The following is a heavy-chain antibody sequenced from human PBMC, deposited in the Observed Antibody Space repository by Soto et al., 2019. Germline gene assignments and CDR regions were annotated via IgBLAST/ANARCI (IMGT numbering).Heavy chain of an antibody. CDR2: VSWNGVSI. Sequence: EVQLVESGGGLVQPGRSLRLSCAGSGFIFEDYAMHWVRQAPGKGLEWVSSVSWNGVSIGYADSVRGRFTISRDNAKTSLYLQMASLRAEDTALYYCVREQSSSPLIFDFWGQGILVTVS. V-gene: IGHV3-9*01. CDR1: GFIFEDYA. D-gene: IGHD6-6*01. CDR3: VREQSSSPLIFDF. J-gene: IGHJ5*01.